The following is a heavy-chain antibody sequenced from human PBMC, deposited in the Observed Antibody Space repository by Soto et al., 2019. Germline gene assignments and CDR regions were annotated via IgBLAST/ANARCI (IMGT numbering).Heavy chain of an antibody. V-gene: IGHV4-34*01. J-gene: IGHJ6*02. CDR1: GGAFSGYH. Sequence: XATLSLTCGVSGGAFSGYHWSGIRQAPGKGLEWIGEISQSGSTNYSPSLKSRVTMSVDTSKKQFSLKLSSVTAADTALYYCATRDSYYGMDLWGQGTTVTVSS. CDR2: ISQSGST. CDR3: ATRDSYYGMDL.